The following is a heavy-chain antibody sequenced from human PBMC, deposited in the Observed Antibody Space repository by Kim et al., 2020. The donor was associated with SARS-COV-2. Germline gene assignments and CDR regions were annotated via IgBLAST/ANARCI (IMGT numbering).Heavy chain of an antibody. CDR3: EKELTTVTTYAVDI. Sequence: ADSVKGRFTISRDNDKNSLYLQKNSMRDEDTALNYCEKELTTVTTYAVDIWGQGTMVTVSS. D-gene: IGHD4-17*01. V-gene: IGHV3-9*01. J-gene: IGHJ3*02.